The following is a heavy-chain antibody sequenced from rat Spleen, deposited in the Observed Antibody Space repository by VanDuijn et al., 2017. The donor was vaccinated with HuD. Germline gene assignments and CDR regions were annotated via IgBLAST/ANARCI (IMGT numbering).Heavy chain of an antibody. Sequence: QVQLKESGPGLVQPSQTLSLTCTVSGFSLTSYNVHWVRQPIGKGLEWMGIIWTGGSTDYNSALKSRLSISRDTSKSQVFLKLNSLQTEDTATYYCARGSYCFDYWGQGVMVTVSS. CDR3: ARGSYCFDY. J-gene: IGHJ2*01. CDR2: IWTGGST. V-gene: IGHV2-30*01. D-gene: IGHD2-6*01. CDR1: GFSLTSYN.